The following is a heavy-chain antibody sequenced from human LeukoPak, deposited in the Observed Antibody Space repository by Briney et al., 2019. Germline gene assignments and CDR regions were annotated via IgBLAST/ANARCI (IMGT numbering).Heavy chain of an antibody. CDR2: INPKSGGT. CDR1: GGTFSSYA. D-gene: IGHD3-9*01. CDR3: ARAQTPGGRYFDFDY. J-gene: IGHJ4*02. Sequence: ASVKVSCKASGGTFSSYAISWVRQAPGQGLEWMGWINPKSGGTKYAQKFQGRVTMTRDTSISTAFMELRSDDTAVFFCARAQTPGGRYFDFDYWGQGTLVAVSS. V-gene: IGHV1-2*02.